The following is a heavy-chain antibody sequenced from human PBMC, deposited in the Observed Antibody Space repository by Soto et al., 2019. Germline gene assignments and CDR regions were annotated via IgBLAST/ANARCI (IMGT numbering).Heavy chain of an antibody. V-gene: IGHV4-31*03. J-gene: IGHJ4*02. CDR3: ARGDYGDLRVGDL. CDR1: GGSISSGNYY. CDR2: IYYSGTT. Sequence: QVQLQESGPGLVKPSQTLSLTCTVSGGSISSGNYYWSWIRQHPGNGLEWVGSIYYSGTTYYNPSLKSRVTMSLGTSKTQFSLKLSSVTAADTAVYYCARGDYGDLRVGDLWGQGTLVTVSS. D-gene: IGHD4-17*01.